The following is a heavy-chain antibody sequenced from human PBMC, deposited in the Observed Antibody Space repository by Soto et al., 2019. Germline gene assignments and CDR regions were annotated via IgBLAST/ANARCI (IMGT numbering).Heavy chain of an antibody. CDR1: GFTFSSHW. D-gene: IGHD1-1*01. CDR3: ARGDNPEY. Sequence: EVQLVESGVGLVQPGGSLRLSCAASGFTFSSHWMTWVRQAPGKGLEWVANINEDGSEKYYVDSVKGRFTISRDNAKNSLYLQMNSLRAEDTALFYCARGDNPEYWGQGTLVTVSS. J-gene: IGHJ4*02. V-gene: IGHV3-7*01. CDR2: INEDGSEK.